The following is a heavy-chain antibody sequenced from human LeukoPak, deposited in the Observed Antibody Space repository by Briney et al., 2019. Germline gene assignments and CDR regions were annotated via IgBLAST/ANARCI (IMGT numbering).Heavy chain of an antibody. V-gene: IGHV3-74*01. CDR1: GFTFSSYW. D-gene: IGHD3-16*01. CDR2: VNNAGRET. J-gene: IGHJ4*02. Sequence: GGSLRLSCAASGFTFSSYWMHWVRQAPGKGLMWVSHVNNAGRETTYADSVKGRFTISRDNAKSTVYLQMNSLRAEDTAVYYCARSSGGFDHWGQGTQVTVSS. CDR3: ARSSGGFDH.